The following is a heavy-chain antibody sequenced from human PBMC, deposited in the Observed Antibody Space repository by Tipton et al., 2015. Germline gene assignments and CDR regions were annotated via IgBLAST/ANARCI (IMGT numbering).Heavy chain of an antibody. CDR1: SDSINKYY. V-gene: IGHV4-59*07. CDR3: ARARGRHGGLFDS. J-gene: IGHJ4*02. Sequence: TLSLTCTASSDSINKYYWSRIRQPPGKELQWIGYIQYSGGTNYNPSLESRVSMSVDTSKTQFSLEMRSVTATDTAVYYCARARGRHGGLFDSWGQGTLVTVSS. D-gene: IGHD4-23*01. CDR2: IQYSGGT.